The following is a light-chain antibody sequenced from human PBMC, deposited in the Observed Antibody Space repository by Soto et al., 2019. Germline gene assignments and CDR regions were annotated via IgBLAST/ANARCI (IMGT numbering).Light chain of an antibody. CDR1: QSVSSY. Sequence: EIVLTQSPATLSLSPGERATLSCRASQSVSSYLAWYQQKPGQAPRLLIYDASNRATGIPARFSGSGSGTDFTLTTSSLEPEDFAVYYCQQRSNWPVTFGPRTKVDIK. V-gene: IGKV3-11*01. CDR2: DAS. CDR3: QQRSNWPVT. J-gene: IGKJ3*01.